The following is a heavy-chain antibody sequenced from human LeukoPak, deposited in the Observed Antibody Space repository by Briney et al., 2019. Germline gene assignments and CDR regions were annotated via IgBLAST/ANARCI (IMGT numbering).Heavy chain of an antibody. D-gene: IGHD3-3*01. CDR2: IYPGDSDT. Sequence: GESLKISCKGSGYSFTSYWIGWGRQMPGKGLGWMGIIYPGDSDTRYSPSLQGQVTISADKSISTAYLQWSSLKASDTAMYYCARSGPYYDFWSGYLPGGMDVWGQGTTVTVSS. CDR3: ARSGPYYDFWSGYLPGGMDV. CDR1: GYSFTSYW. J-gene: IGHJ6*02. V-gene: IGHV5-51*01.